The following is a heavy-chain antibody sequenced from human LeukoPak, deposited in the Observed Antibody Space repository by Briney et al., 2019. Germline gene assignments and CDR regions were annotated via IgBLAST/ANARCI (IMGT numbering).Heavy chain of an antibody. V-gene: IGHV3-23*01. Sequence: GGSLRLFCAASGFTFSTYAMTWVRQAPGKALEWVSLISVPGGNTYYADSEKGRFTISRDNSKNTLYLQLNSLRAEDTAVYYCAKEDCSAGGGYYSYFDSWGQGVLVTVSS. CDR1: GFTFSTYA. CDR2: ISVPGGNT. D-gene: IGHD2-15*01. CDR3: AKEDCSAGGGYYSYFDS. J-gene: IGHJ4*02.